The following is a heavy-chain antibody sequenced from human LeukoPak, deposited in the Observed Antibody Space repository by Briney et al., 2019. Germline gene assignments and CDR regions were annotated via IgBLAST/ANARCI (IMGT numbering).Heavy chain of an antibody. CDR3: ARGPWLQKGKLDY. CDR2: INHSGST. V-gene: IGHV4-34*01. CDR1: GGSFSGYY. D-gene: IGHD5-24*01. J-gene: IGHJ4*02. Sequence: SETLSLTCAVYGGSFSGYYWSWIRQPPGKGLEWIGEINHSGSTNYNPSLKSRVTISVDTSKNQFSLKLSSVTAADTAVYYCARGPWLQKGKLDYWGQGTLVTVSS.